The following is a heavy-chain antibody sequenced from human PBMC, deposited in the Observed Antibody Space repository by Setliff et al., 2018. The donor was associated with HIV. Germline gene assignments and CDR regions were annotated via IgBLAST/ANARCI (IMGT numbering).Heavy chain of an antibody. CDR1: GYSFTTYA. D-gene: IGHD3-3*01. CDR3: VRGGDFWSGYYFFDY. V-gene: IGHV1-18*01. J-gene: IGHJ4*02. CDR2: ISAYNGNT. Sequence: ASVKVSCKASGYSFTTYAISWVRQAPGQGLEWMGWISAYNGNTPYAQNLQGRVTMTTDTSTSTAYMDLKSLRSDDTAVYYCVRGGDFWSGYYFFDYWGQGTLVTVSS.